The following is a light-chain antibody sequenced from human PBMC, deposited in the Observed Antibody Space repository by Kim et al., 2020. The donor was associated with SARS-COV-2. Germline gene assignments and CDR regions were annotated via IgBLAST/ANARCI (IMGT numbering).Light chain of an antibody. CDR2: AAS. CDR1: QDISNS. V-gene: IGKV1-17*03. Sequence: ASVGDRVTITCRASQDISNSLAWFQQKPGKVPKRLMYAASSLESGVPSRFSGSGSGTEFTLTISSLQAEDFATYYCLQHNTYPLTFGQGTRVEIK. J-gene: IGKJ5*01. CDR3: LQHNTYPLT.